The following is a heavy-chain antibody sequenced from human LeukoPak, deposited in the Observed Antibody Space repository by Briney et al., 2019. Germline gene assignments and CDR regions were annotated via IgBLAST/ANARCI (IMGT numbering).Heavy chain of an antibody. J-gene: IGHJ4*02. CDR2: IYYTGST. Sequence: SETLSLTCTVSGGSISSSSYYWGWIRQPPGKGLEWIGYIYYTGSTHYSPSLESRVTISVDTSRNQFSLRLSSLTAADTAMYYCARHHCSGGSCYLSGFDSWGQGTPVTVSS. CDR1: GGSISSSSYY. V-gene: IGHV4-61*05. D-gene: IGHD2-15*01. CDR3: ARHHCSGGSCYLSGFDS.